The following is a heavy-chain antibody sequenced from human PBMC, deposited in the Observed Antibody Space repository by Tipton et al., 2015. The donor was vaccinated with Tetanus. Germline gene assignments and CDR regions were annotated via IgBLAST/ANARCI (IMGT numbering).Heavy chain of an antibody. V-gene: IGHV1-2*02. CDR2: INPNTGAT. Sequence: QSGPEVKKPGASVKVSCKASGYSFIDYYMHWVRQAPGQGLEWMGWINPNTGATTYAPHFQGRVTMTTDTSITTAYMEVSRLRSDDTAIYYCARGMDYDSSGIDDFWGQGTLVTVSS. CDR3: ARGMDYDSSGIDDF. J-gene: IGHJ4*02. D-gene: IGHD3-22*01. CDR1: GYSFIDYY.